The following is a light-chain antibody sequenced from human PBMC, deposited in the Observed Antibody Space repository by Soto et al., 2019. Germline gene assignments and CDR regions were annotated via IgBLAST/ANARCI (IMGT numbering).Light chain of an antibody. CDR3: QRLHTYPIT. CDR2: GAS. Sequence: DIQLTQSPSVLSASVGDRVTLTCRASQVISNYLAWYQQTKGKAPKILIYGASALYTGVPSRFRGSESGSEFTLRISRVQPEDFATYYCQRLHTYPITFGQGTRLEIK. J-gene: IGKJ5*01. CDR1: QVISNY. V-gene: IGKV1-9*01.